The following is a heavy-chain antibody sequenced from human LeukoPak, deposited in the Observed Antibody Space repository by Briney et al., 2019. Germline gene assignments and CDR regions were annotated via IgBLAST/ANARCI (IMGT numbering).Heavy chain of an antibody. CDR3: ARIRGFGADYYYYYMDV. J-gene: IGHJ6*03. D-gene: IGHD3-10*01. CDR2: INHSGST. V-gene: IGHV4-34*01. Sequence: SETLSLTCAVYGGSFSGYYWSWIRQPPGKGLEWIGEINHSGSTNYSPSLKSRVTISVDKSKNQFSLKLSSVTAADTAAYYCARIRGFGADYYYYYMDVWGKGTTVTVSS. CDR1: GGSFSGYY.